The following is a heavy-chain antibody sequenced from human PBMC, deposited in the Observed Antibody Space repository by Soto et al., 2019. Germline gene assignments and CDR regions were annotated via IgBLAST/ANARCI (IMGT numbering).Heavy chain of an antibody. V-gene: IGHV3-13*05. CDR2: ISAAGDP. J-gene: IGHJ6*02. CDR3: ARTDRDFYGLDV. CDR1: GFTFRNYD. Sequence: VQLVESGGGLVQPGGYLRLSCEASGFTFRNYDMHWVRQGTGKGLEWVSGISAAGDPDYADSVEGRFTISRENAQNSFFLQMNSLRVGDTAVYYCARTDRDFYGLDVWGQGTTFIVSS.